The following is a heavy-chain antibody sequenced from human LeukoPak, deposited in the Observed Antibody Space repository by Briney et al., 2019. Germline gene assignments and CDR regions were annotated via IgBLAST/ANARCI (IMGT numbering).Heavy chain of an antibody. J-gene: IGHJ6*03. V-gene: IGHV3-23*01. CDR3: GRSRRINASLYYYMDV. CDR2: ISSSGDST. CDR1: GFTFSSYA. Sequence: GGSLRLSCAASGFTFSSYAITWVRQAPGKGLEWVSSISSSGDSTFYADSVKGRFTISRDNSKNTVYLLMNSLRTEDTAVYYCGRSRRINASLYYYMDVWGKGTTVTVSS. D-gene: IGHD2-15*01.